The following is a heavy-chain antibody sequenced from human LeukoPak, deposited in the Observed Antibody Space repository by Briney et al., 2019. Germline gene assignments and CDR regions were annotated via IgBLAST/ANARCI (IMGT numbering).Heavy chain of an antibody. CDR1: GDSIRSYY. CDR2: IHNNGDI. CDR3: GRWGYFDSGNYFVVDY. D-gene: IGHD3-22*01. V-gene: IGHV4-59*01. J-gene: IGHJ4*02. Sequence: SETLSLTCIVSGDSIRSYYWNWIRQAPGKALEWIGHIHNNGDIAYNFSLKSRVTISMDTSKNRFSLKLSSVTAADTAVYHCGRWGYFDSGNYFVVDYWGQGTVVTVSS.